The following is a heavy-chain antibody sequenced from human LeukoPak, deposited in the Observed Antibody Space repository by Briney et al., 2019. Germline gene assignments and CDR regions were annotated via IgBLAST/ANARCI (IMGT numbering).Heavy chain of an antibody. D-gene: IGHD3-22*01. V-gene: IGHV3-23*01. CDR1: GFTFTSYT. J-gene: IGHJ4*02. CDR3: ASKGSSGYNLFDY. CDR2: VMGSGLST. Sequence: GGSLRLSCAASGFTFTSYTMNWVRQAPERGLEWVSSVMGSGLSTFYADSVKGRFTISRDNSKNTLYLQMNSLRAEDTAVYYCASKGSSGYNLFDYWGQGTLVTVSS.